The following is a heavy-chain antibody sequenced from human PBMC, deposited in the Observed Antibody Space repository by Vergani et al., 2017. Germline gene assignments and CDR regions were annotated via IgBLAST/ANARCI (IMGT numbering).Heavy chain of an antibody. CDR2: INHSGST. CDR1: GGSFSGYY. V-gene: IGHV4-34*01. J-gene: IGHJ6*02. D-gene: IGHD2-15*01. Sequence: QVQLQQWGAGLLKPSETLSLTCAVYGGSFSGYYWSWIRQPPGKGLEWIGEINHSGSTNYNPSLKSRVTISVDTSKNQFSLKLSSVTAADTAVYYCARGGIVVVVAAPRLGYYGMDVWGQGTTVTVSS. CDR3: ARGGIVVVVAAPRLGYYGMDV.